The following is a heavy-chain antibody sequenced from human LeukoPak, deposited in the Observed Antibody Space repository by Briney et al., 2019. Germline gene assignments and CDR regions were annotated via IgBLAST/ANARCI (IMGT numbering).Heavy chain of an antibody. CDR3: ARDEKQGFDP. V-gene: IGHV4-59*01. Sequence: SETLSLTCTVSGVSISSYYWSWIRQAPGKGLEWIGYIYYSGSTNYNPSLKSRVTISVDASKNQFSLNLSSVTAADTAVYYCARDEKQGFDPWGQGTLVTVSS. J-gene: IGHJ5*02. CDR1: GVSISSYY. CDR2: IYYSGST.